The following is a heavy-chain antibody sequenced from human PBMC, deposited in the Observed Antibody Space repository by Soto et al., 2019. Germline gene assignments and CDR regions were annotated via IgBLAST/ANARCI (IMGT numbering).Heavy chain of an antibody. V-gene: IGHV4-30-4*08. Sequence: QLQLQESGPGLVKPSETLSLTCTVSGGSISSSSYYWGWIRQPPGKGLEWIGYIYYSGSTYYNPSLKSRVTISVDTSKNQFSLKLSSVTAADTAVYYCARARYYYDLEYLWGRGTLVTVSS. J-gene: IGHJ2*01. CDR3: ARARYYYDLEYL. CDR1: GGSISSSSYY. CDR2: IYYSGST. D-gene: IGHD3-22*01.